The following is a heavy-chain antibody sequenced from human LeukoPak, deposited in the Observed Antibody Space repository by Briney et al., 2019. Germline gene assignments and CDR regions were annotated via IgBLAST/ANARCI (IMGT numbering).Heavy chain of an antibody. Sequence: SETLSLTCTVSGGSISSYYWSWIRQPAGKGLEWIGRIYTSGSTNYNPSLKSRVTMSVDTSKNQFSLKLSSVTAADTAVYYCARDGVTPDYYYYYMDVWGKGTTVTVSS. CDR1: GGSISSYY. CDR2: IYTSGST. J-gene: IGHJ6*03. CDR3: ARDGVTPDYYYYYMDV. V-gene: IGHV4-4*07. D-gene: IGHD5-18*01.